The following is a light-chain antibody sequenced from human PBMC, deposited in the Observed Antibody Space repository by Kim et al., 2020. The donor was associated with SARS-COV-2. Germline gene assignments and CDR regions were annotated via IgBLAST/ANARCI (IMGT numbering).Light chain of an antibody. J-gene: IGLJ3*02. CDR2: YDS. Sequence: APGKAARITCGGNNIGSKSVHWYQQKPGQAPVLVIYYDSDRPSGIPERFSGSNSGNTATLTISRVEAGDEAVYYCQVWDSSSDHPVFGGGTKLTV. CDR3: QVWDSSSDHPV. V-gene: IGLV3-21*04. CDR1: NIGSKS.